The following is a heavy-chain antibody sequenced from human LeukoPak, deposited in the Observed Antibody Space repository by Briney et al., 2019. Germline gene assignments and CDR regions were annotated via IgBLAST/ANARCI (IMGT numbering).Heavy chain of an antibody. J-gene: IGHJ5*02. CDR3: ARGGNDYSNYPLVYWFDP. D-gene: IGHD4-11*01. CDR2: IYYSGST. V-gene: IGHV4-39*01. CDR1: GGSISSSSYY. Sequence: PSETLSLTCTVPGGSISSSSYYWGWIRQPPGKGLEWIGSIYYSGSTYYNPSLKSRVTISVDTSKNQFSLKLSSVTAADTAVYYCARGGNDYSNYPLVYWFDPWGQGTLVTVSS.